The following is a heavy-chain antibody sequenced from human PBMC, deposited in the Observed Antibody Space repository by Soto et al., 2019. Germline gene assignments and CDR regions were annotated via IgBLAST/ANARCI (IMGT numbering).Heavy chain of an antibody. J-gene: IGHJ3*02. Sequence: PSETLSLTCAVSGGSISSGGYSWSWIRQPPGKGLEWIGYIYHSGSTYYNPSLKSRVTISVDRSKNQFSLKLSSVTAADTAVYYCARGPYYYDSSGTAAFDIWGQGTMVTVSS. D-gene: IGHD3-22*01. CDR3: ARGPYYYDSSGTAAFDI. V-gene: IGHV4-30-2*01. CDR2: IYHSGST. CDR1: GGSISSGGYS.